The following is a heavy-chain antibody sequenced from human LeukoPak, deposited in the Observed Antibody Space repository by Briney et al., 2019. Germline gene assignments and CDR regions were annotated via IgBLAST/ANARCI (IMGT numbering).Heavy chain of an antibody. CDR3: ARGLRYDSSGLYY. Sequence: GSINPNSGGTNYAQKFQGRVTMTRYTSISTAYMELSRLRSDDTAVYYCARGLRYDSSGLYYWGQGTLVTVSS. J-gene: IGHJ4*02. CDR2: INPNSGGT. V-gene: IGHV1-2*02. D-gene: IGHD3-22*01.